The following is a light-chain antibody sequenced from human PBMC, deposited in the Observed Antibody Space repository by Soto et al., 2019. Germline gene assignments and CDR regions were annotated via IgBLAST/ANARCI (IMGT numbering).Light chain of an antibody. J-gene: IGKJ2*01. CDR2: AAS. CDR3: QQLNSYPRYT. CDR1: QGISSY. Sequence: DIQLTQSPSFLSASVGDRVTITCRARQGISSYLAWYQQKPGKAPKLLIYAASTLQSGVPSRFSGSGSGTEFTLTISSLQPEDFATYYCQQLNSYPRYTFGQGTKLEIK. V-gene: IGKV1-9*01.